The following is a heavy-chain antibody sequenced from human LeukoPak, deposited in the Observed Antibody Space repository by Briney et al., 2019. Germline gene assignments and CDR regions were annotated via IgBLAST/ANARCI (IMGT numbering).Heavy chain of an antibody. J-gene: IGHJ3*02. Sequence: SETLSLTCTVSGGSISSSSYYWGWIRQPPGKGLEWIGSIYYSGSTYYNPSLKSRVTISVDTSKNQFSLKLSSVTAADTAVYYCARHRHYYDSSGYARTYDAFDIWGQGTMVTVSS. CDR1: GGSISSSSYY. CDR3: ARHRHYYDSSGYARTYDAFDI. D-gene: IGHD3-22*01. V-gene: IGHV4-39*01. CDR2: IYYSGST.